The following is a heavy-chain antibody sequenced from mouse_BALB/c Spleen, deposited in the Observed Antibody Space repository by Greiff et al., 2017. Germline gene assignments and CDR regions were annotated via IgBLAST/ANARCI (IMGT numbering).Heavy chain of an antibody. D-gene: IGHD1-2*01. CDR3: ARRDYGAWFAY. J-gene: IGHJ3*01. CDR1: GYSITSDYA. V-gene: IGHV3-2*02. CDR2: ISYSGST. Sequence: DVQLVESGPGLVKPSQSLSLTCTVTGYSITSDYAWNWIRQFPGNKLEWMGYISYSGSTSYNPSLKSRISITRDTSKNQFFLQLNSVTTEDTATYYCARRDYGAWFAYWGQGTLVTVSA.